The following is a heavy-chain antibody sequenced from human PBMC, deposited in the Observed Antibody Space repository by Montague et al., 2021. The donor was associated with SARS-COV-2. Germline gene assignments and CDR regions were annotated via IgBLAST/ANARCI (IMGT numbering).Heavy chain of an antibody. V-gene: IGHV4-34*01. CDR1: GGSFTENF. Sequence: SETLSLTCAVYGGSFTENFWTWIRQPPGKGLEWIGEINHSGTSNXNASRRSRVTISIDTVKNQFSLRLSALAAADTAVYYCARGRSTRVRGVIFTSYYYYYYGIDVWGQGTTVTVSS. D-gene: IGHD3-10*01. J-gene: IGHJ6*02. CDR2: INHSGTS. CDR3: ARGRSTRVRGVIFTSYYYYYYGIDV.